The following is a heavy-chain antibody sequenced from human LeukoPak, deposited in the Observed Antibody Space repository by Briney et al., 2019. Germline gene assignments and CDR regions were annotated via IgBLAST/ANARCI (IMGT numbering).Heavy chain of an antibody. D-gene: IGHD3-3*01. Sequence: GGSLRLSCAASGFTFDDYAMHWVRQAPGKGLEWVSLISWDGGSTYYADSVKGRFTISRDNSKNSLYLQMNSLRAEDTALYYCARDQVYAFWSGRFDYYYYYMDVWGKGTTVTVSS. CDR2: ISWDGGST. J-gene: IGHJ6*03. CDR1: GFTFDDYA. CDR3: ARDQVYAFWSGRFDYYYYYMDV. V-gene: IGHV3-43D*03.